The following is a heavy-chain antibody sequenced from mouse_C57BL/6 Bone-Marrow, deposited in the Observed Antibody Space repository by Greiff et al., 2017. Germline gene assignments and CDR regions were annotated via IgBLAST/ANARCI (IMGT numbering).Heavy chain of an antibody. Sequence: EVQRVESGGDLVKPGGSLKLSCAASGFTFSSYGMSWFRQTPDKRLEWVATISSGGSYTYYPDSVKGRFTISRDNAKNTLYLQMSSLKSEDTAMYYCARHGSSMIPFAYWGQGTLVTVSA. D-gene: IGHD2-4*01. CDR2: ISSGGSYT. CDR3: ARHGSSMIPFAY. V-gene: IGHV5-6*01. CDR1: GFTFSSYG. J-gene: IGHJ3*01.